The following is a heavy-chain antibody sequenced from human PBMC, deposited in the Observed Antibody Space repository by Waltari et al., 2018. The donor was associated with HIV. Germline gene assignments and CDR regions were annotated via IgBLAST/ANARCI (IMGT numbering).Heavy chain of an antibody. CDR2: IYYSWST. D-gene: IGHD2-15*01. CDR1: GGSISSSSYY. CDR3: ARERYCSGGSCPFDY. V-gene: IGHV4-39*07. J-gene: IGHJ4*02. Sequence: QLQLQESGPGLVKPSETLSLTCTVSGGSISSSSYYWGWIRQPPGKGLEWIGSIYYSWSTYYNPSLKSRVTISVDTSKNQFSLKLSSVTAADTAVYYCARERYCSGGSCPFDYWGQGTLVTVSS.